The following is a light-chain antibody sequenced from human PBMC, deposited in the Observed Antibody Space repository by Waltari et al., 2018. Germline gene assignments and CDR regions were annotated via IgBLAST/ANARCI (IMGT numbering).Light chain of an antibody. CDR3: MQSMQLPLT. CDR1: QSLLNSDGRTY. J-gene: IGKJ4*01. Sequence: EIVMTQSPLSLSVTPGQPASISCKSSQSLLNSDGRTYLYWYLQKSGQPPELLIYEVSKRWSGVPGRFTGSGSWIDFTLKISRVEAEDVGIYYCMQSMQLPLTFGGGTKVEIK. V-gene: IGKV2D-29*01. CDR2: EVS.